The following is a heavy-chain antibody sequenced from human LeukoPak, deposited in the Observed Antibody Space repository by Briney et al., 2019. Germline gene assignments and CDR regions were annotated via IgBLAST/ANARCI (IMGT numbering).Heavy chain of an antibody. CDR2: ISGSGGST. V-gene: IGHV3-23*01. D-gene: IGHD3-3*01. J-gene: IGHJ4*02. CDR3: AKENDFWSGYQYYFDY. CDR1: GFTFSSYA. Sequence: GGSLRLSCAASGFTFSSYAMSWVRQAPGKGLEWVSAISGSGGSTYYADSVKGRFTISRDNSKNTLYLEMNSLRAEDTAVYYCAKENDFWSGYQYYFDYWGQGTLVTVSS.